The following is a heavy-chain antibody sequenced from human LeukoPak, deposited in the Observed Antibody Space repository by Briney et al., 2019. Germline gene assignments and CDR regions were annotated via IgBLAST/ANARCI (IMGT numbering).Heavy chain of an antibody. D-gene: IGHD4-4*01. CDR1: GGSFSGYY. CDR2: INHSGST. J-gene: IGHJ6*02. CDR3: ARRVTTNYYYGMDV. Sequence: SETLSLTCAVYGGSFSGYYWSWIRQPPGNGLEWIGEINHSGSTNYNPSLKSRVTISVDTSKNQFSLKLSSVTAADTAVYYCARRVTTNYYYGMDVWGQGTTVTVSS. V-gene: IGHV4-34*01.